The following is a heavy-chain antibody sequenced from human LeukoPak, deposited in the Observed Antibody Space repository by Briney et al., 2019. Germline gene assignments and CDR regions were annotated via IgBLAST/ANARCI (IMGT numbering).Heavy chain of an antibody. CDR2: ATIDERSV. Sequence: GGSLRLSCAASGFTFRNYGMHWIRQAPGKGLEWVGVATIDERSVFCADSVQGRFIISRDNSKTTLYLQMNNLRPEDTALYYCAREALGYRGYDPDCFDSWGQGTLVIVSS. CDR3: AREALGYRGYDPDCFDS. D-gene: IGHD5-12*01. J-gene: IGHJ4*02. V-gene: IGHV3-30*03. CDR1: GFTFRNYG.